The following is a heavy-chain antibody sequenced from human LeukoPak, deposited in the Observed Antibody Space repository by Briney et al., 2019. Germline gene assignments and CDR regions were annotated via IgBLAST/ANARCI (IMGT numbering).Heavy chain of an antibody. D-gene: IGHD3-10*01. V-gene: IGHV1-18*01. CDR2: ISGYNGNT. CDR3: ARDLHRVVVRGVPHYYYYMDV. Sequence: ASVKVSCKASGYTFSSYGISWVRQAPGQGLEWMGWISGYNGNTNYAQKLQGRVTMTSDTSTSTAYMELRGLRSDDTAVYYCARDLHRVVVRGVPHYYYYMDVWGKGTTVTISS. J-gene: IGHJ6*03. CDR1: GYTFSSYG.